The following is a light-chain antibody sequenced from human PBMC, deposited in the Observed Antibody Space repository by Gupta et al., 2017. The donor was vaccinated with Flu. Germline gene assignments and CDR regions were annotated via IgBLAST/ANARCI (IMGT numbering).Light chain of an antibody. Sequence: NFMLTQPHSVSESPGKTVTISCTRSSGSVASNYVQWYQQRPGSSPTTVIYDDNQRPSGVPDRFSGSIDSSSTSAYITISGLKAEDDYYYYCQYYDTSDVIFGGGTKLTVL. CDR1: SGSVASNY. CDR2: DDN. J-gene: IGLJ2*01. CDR3: QYYDTSDVI. V-gene: IGLV6-57*01.